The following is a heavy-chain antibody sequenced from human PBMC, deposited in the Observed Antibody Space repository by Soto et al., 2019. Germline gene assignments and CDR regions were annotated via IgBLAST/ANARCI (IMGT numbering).Heavy chain of an antibody. V-gene: IGHV3-7*03. CDR3: ARPDYGGDYYYYYGMDV. J-gene: IGHJ6*02. CDR1: GFTFSSYW. Sequence: EVQLVESGGGLVQPGGSLRLSCAASGFTFSSYWMSWVRQAPGKGLEWVANIKQDGSEKYYVDSVKGRFTISRDNAKNSLYLQMNGLRDEDTAVYYCARPDYGGDYYYYYGMDVWGQGTTVTVSS. D-gene: IGHD4-17*01. CDR2: IKQDGSEK.